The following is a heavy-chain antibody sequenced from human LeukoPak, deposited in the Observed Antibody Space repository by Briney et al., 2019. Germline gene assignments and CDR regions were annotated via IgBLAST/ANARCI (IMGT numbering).Heavy chain of an antibody. V-gene: IGHV4-59*08. D-gene: IGHD2-2*01. CDR1: GGSISSYY. CDR2: IYYSGST. Sequence: SETLSLTCTVSGGSISSYYWSWIRQPPGKGLEWIGYIYYSGSTNYNPSLKSRVTISVDTSKNQFSLKLSSVTAAGTAVYYCASESSTSLGGLDYWGQGTLVTVSS. CDR3: ASESSTSLGGLDY. J-gene: IGHJ4*02.